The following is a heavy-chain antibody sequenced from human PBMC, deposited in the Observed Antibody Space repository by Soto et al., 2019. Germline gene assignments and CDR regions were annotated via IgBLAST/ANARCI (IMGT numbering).Heavy chain of an antibody. Sequence: GGSLILSCAASGFTFSSYWMSWVRQAPGKGLEWVANIKQDGSEKYYVDSVKGRFTISRDNAKNSLYLQMNSLRAEDTAVYYWASPPTSLAIPGFGEFLPPPAFWGQGTRVTVSS. CDR2: IKQDGSEK. CDR3: ASPPTSLAIPGFGEFLPPPAF. J-gene: IGHJ4*03. D-gene: IGHD3-10*01. V-gene: IGHV3-7*05. CDR1: GFTFSSYW.